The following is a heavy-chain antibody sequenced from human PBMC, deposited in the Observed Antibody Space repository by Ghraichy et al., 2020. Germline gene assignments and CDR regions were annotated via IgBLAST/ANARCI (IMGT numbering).Heavy chain of an antibody. D-gene: IGHD2-8*01. Sequence: GVLKISCAASGFTFVTAAVGWVRQAPGKGLEWVSFSGSTGVPYYAESVRGRFTVSRDNSRNTLYLRMDSLRGDDTAIYYCTRGLSLTTTMVADYYFDYWGQGVQVTVSS. CDR2: SGSTGVP. V-gene: IGHV3-23*01. J-gene: IGHJ4*02. CDR1: GFTFVTAA. CDR3: TRGLSLTTTMVADYYFDY.